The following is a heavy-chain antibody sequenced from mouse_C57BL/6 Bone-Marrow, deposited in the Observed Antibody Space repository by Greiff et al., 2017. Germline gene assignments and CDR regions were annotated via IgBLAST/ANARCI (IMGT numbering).Heavy chain of an antibody. CDR2: ISSGGSYT. CDR1: GFTFSSYG. Sequence: EVQLVEPGGDLVKPGASLKLSCAASGFTFSSYGMSWVRQTPDKRLEWVATISSGGSYTYYPDSVKGRFTLSRDNAKNTLYLQMSSLKSEDTAMYDGARRGPVYAMDYWGQGTSVTVSA. V-gene: IGHV5-6*01. CDR3: ARRGPVYAMDY. J-gene: IGHJ4*01.